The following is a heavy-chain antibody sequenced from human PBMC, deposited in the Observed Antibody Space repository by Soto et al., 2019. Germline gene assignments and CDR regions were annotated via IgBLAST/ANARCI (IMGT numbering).Heavy chain of an antibody. CDR3: ANRGSSSWSNFDF. D-gene: IGHD6-13*01. Sequence: GGSLRLSCEVPGITLSSYAMNWVRQAPGKGLEWVSTISDTTYYATSVKGRFTISRDNSTNTLYLQMNSLRVEDTAVYYCANRGSSSWSNFDFWGQGTLVTVSS. J-gene: IGHJ4*02. CDR1: GITLSSYA. CDR2: ISDTT. V-gene: IGHV3-23*01.